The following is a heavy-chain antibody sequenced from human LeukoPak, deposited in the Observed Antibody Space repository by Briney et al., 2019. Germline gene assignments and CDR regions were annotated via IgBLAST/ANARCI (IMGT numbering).Heavy chain of an antibody. CDR2: ISAYNGNT. Sequence: ASVNVSCKASGYTFTSYVITWVRQAPGQGLEWMGWISAYNGNTNYAQKLQGRVTMTTGTSTSTAYTELRSLRFDDTAVYYCASRPEWFGESRNYYFDYWGQGTLVTVSS. D-gene: IGHD3-10*01. CDR1: GYTFTSYV. J-gene: IGHJ4*02. V-gene: IGHV1-18*01. CDR3: ASRPEWFGESRNYYFDY.